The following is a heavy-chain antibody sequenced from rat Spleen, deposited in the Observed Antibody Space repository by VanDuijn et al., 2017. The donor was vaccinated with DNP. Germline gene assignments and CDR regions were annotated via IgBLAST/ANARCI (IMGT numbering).Heavy chain of an antibody. J-gene: IGHJ2*01. V-gene: IGHV3-1*01. Sequence: EVQLQESGPGLVKPSQSLSLTCSVTGYSVTSNYWAWIRNFPGNKMEWIGHISYSGTTTYKPSLKSRISITRDTSRNQFFLHLNSVTTEDTATYYCARWSDYFDYWGQGVMVTVSS. CDR2: ISYSGTT. CDR1: GYSVTSNY. CDR3: ARWSDYFDY.